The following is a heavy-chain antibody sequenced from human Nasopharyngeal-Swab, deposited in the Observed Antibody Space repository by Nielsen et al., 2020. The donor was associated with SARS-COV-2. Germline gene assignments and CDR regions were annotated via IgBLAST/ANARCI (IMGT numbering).Heavy chain of an antibody. CDR3: VRGWRSNSFDY. CDR1: GFTFSTYS. D-gene: IGHD2/OR15-2a*01. J-gene: IGHJ4*01. Sequence: GESLKISCAASGFTFSTYSMDWVRQVPGKGLEWVAHIGTSSTPIYYADSVRGRFSISRDNAKNSLSLLMSTLRGEDTAVYYCVRGWRSNSFDYWGQGARVTVSA. V-gene: IGHV3-48*01. CDR2: IGTSSTPI.